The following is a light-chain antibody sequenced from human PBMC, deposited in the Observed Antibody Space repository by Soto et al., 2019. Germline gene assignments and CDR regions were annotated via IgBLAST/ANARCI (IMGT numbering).Light chain of an antibody. CDR1: QGFSTY. V-gene: IGKV1-9*01. CDR2: DAS. Sequence: DIQLTQSPSFLSASVGDRVTITCRASQGFSTYLAWYQQKPGKAPKLLVYDASTLQSGVPSRFSGSGSGTEFTLTLSSLQPVDFAIYYCQQLNSYPYTFGQGTKLEI. CDR3: QQLNSYPYT. J-gene: IGKJ2*01.